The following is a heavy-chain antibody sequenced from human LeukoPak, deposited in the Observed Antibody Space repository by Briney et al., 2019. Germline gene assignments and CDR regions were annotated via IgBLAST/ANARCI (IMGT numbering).Heavy chain of an antibody. J-gene: IGHJ4*02. V-gene: IGHV3-48*03. CDR3: AKDDGWVQYAN. CDR1: GFTFSSYE. CDR2: ISSSGSTI. Sequence: GGSLRLSCAASGFTFSSYEMNWVRQAPGKGLEWVSYISSSGSTIYYADSVKGRFTISRDNAKNTLYLQMNSLRAADTAVYYCAKDDGWVQYANWGQGTLVTVSS. D-gene: IGHD5-24*01.